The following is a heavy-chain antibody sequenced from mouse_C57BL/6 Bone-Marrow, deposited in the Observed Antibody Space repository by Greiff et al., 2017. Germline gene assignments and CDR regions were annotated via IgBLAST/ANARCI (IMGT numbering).Heavy chain of an antibody. CDR3: ARFYGSSCYFDY. J-gene: IGHJ2*01. CDR2: IHPNSGST. CDR1: GYTFTSYW. V-gene: IGHV1-64*01. D-gene: IGHD1-1*01. Sequence: VQLQQPGAELVKPGASVKLSCKASGYTFTSYWMHWVKQRPGQGLEWIGMIHPNSGSTNYNEKFKSKATLTVDKSSSTAYMQLSSLTSEDSAVYYCARFYGSSCYFDYWGQGTTLTVSS.